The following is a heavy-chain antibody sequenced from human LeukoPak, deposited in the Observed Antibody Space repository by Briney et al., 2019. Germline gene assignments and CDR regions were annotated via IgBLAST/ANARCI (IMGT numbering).Heavy chain of an antibody. CDR2: MSGSGGFTT. CDR1: GFTFNDYY. J-gene: IGHJ4*02. CDR3: ARDTVYGNYYFDN. D-gene: IGHD4-11*01. V-gene: IGHV3-11*01. Sequence: GGSLRLSCAASGFTFNDYYMSWLRQAPGKGLEWVSYMSGSGGFTTFYADSVKGRFTISRDDAKNLLYLQMHNLRSEDSAVYFCARDTVYGNYYFDNWGQGILVTVSS.